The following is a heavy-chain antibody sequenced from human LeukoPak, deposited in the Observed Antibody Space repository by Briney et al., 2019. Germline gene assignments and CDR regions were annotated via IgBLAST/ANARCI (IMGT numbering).Heavy chain of an antibody. CDR3: ARGAAEGWSYFDY. D-gene: IGHD2-8*01. Sequence: GGSPRLSCAASGSIFSSYGMHWVRQAPGKGLEWVAVIWYDGSNKYYADSVKGRFTISRDNSKNTLYLQMNSLRAEDTAVYYCARGAAEGWSYFDYWGQGTLVTVSS. J-gene: IGHJ4*02. CDR1: GSIFSSYG. CDR2: IWYDGSNK. V-gene: IGHV3-33*01.